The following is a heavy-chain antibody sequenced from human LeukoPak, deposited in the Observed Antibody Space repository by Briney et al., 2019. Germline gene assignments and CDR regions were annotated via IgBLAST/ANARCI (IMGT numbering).Heavy chain of an antibody. J-gene: IGHJ4*02. CDR1: GFTFSNYW. D-gene: IGHD3-3*01. V-gene: IGHV3-74*01. CDR3: ARDLTMLGTPGDDFDY. Sequence: GGSLRLSCAASGFTFSNYWMRWVRQVPGKGLVWVSRINENGRTTSYADSVKGRFTISRDNGKNMVYLQMTSLRAEDTAIYYCARDLTMLGTPGDDFDYWGQGSQVTVSS. CDR2: INENGRTT.